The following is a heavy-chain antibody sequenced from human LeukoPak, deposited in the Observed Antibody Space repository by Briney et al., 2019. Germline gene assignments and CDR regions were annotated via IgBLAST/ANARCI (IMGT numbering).Heavy chain of an antibody. V-gene: IGHV5-51*01. CDR2: IYPGDSDA. J-gene: IGHJ4*02. CDR1: GYSFTSYW. CDR3: ARVPRYYDFWSGYYAGTWNFDY. Sequence: GESLKISCKGSGYSFTSYWIGWVRQMPGKGLKWMGIIYPGDSDARYSPSFQGQVTISADKSVSTAYLQWSSLKASDTAMYYCARVPRYYDFWSGYYAGTWNFDYWGQGTLVTVSS. D-gene: IGHD3-3*01.